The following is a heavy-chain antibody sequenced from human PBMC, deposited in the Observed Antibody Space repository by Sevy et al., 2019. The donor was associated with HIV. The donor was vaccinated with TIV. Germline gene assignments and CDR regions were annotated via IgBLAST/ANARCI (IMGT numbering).Heavy chain of an antibody. CDR2: IYYNGHI. CDR1: GGSITSLY. J-gene: IGHJ4*02. V-gene: IGHV4-59*08. D-gene: IGHD6-19*01. CDR3: AGENAWGSGYS. Sequence: SETLSLTCTVSGGSITSLYWNWIRQPPGKGLEWIANIYYNGHINYNPSLKSRVTSSLDTSKNRFSLRLSSVTAADTAMYYCAGENAWGSGYSWGQVTLVTVSS.